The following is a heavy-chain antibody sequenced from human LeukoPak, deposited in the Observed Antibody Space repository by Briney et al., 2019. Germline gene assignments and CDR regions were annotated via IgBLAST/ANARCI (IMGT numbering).Heavy chain of an antibody. D-gene: IGHD3-10*01. Sequence: SETLSLTCAVYGGSFSGYYWSWIRQPPGKGLEWIREINHSGSTNYNPSLKSRVTISVDTSKNQFSLKLSSVTAADTAVYHCARVVRLRKYFQHWGQGTLVTVSS. V-gene: IGHV4-34*01. CDR2: INHSGST. J-gene: IGHJ1*01. CDR3: ARVVRLRKYFQH. CDR1: GGSFSGYY.